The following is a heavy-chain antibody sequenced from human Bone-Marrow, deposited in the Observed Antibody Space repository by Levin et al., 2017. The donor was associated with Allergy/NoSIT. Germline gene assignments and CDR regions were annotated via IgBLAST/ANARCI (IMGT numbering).Heavy chain of an antibody. J-gene: IGHJ4*02. D-gene: IGHD4-23*01. CDR3: ARDRRDGGSNCFDY. CDR2: SRNKDSYYTT. V-gene: IGHV3-72*01. Sequence: HPGESLKISCAASGFSFSDYYMDWVRQAPGKGLEWVGRSRNKDSYYTTEYAASVKGRFTISRDDSKSSLYLQMNSLKTEDTAVYYCARDRRDGGSNCFDYWGQGSLVTVSS. CDR1: GFSFSDYY.